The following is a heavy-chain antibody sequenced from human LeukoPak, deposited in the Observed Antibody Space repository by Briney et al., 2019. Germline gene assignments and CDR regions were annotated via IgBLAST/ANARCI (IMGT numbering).Heavy chain of an antibody. CDR1: GFTFSSCG. V-gene: IGHV3-33*01. CDR3: ARYPSDQYYFDY. Sequence: GGSLRLSCAASGFTFSSCGMHWVRQAPGKGLEWVAVIWSDGSNKYYADSVKGRFTISRDNSKNTLYLQMNSLRAEDTAVYYCARYPSDQYYFDYWGQGTLVTVSS. CDR2: IWSDGSNK. J-gene: IGHJ4*02.